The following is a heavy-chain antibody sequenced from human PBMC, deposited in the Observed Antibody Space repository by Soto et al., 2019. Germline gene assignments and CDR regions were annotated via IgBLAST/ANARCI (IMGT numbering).Heavy chain of an antibody. J-gene: IGHJ4*02. V-gene: IGHV1-3*01. CDR1: GYTFTNYA. Sequence: ASVKVSCKASGYTFTNYAMHWVRQAPGQRLEWMGWINAANGDTKYSQKFQGRVTITADKSASTAYMELNSLRSEDTAVYYCARLNRGPQTFDYWGQGTLVTVSS. D-gene: IGHD3-16*01. CDR3: ARLNRGPQTFDY. CDR2: INAANGDT.